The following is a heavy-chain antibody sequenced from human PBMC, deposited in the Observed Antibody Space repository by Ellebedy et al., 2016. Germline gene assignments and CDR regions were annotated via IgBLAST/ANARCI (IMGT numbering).Heavy chain of an antibody. CDR2: ISYDGSNK. CDR1: GFTFSSYG. D-gene: IGHD6-13*01. CDR3: AKDHLPIAAAGTGWFDP. V-gene: IGHV3-30*18. J-gene: IGHJ5*02. Sequence: GGSLRLXCAASGFTFSSYGMHWVRQAPGKGLEWVAVISYDGSNKYYADSVKGRFTISRDNSKNTLYLQMNSLRAEDTAVYYCAKDHLPIAAAGTGWFDPWGQGTLVTVSS.